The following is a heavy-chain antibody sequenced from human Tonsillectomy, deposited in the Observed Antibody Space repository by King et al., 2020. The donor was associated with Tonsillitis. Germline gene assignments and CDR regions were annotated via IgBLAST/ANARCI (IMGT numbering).Heavy chain of an antibody. Sequence: VQLVQSGAEVKKPGSSVKVSCKASGGTFSSYAISWVRQAPGQGLEWMGGIIPIFGTPTYAQKIQGRVTITADESTSTAYMELSSLRSEDTAVYYCARGSGYYYDRRGYYTDGFDIWGQGTTVTVSS. CDR2: IIPIFGTP. V-gene: IGHV1-69*01. CDR3: ARGSGYYYDRRGYYTDGFDI. J-gene: IGHJ3*02. D-gene: IGHD3-22*01. CDR1: GGTFSSYA.